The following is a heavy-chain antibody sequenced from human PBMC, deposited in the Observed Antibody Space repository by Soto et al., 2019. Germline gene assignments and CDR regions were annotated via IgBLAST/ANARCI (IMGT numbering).Heavy chain of an antibody. V-gene: IGHV3-53*01. CDR2: LYDVDGS. D-gene: IGHD1-1*01. CDR1: GLTISGKKY. CDR3: ATWLEREHAYDV. Sequence: DVQLVESGGGLIQPGESLRLSCAAFGLTISGKKYVAWVRQAPGKGLEWVSALYDVDGSFYADPVQGRFTTSRDRSKTTVYLQMNDLRPDDTAVYYYATWLEREHAYDVWGQGTTVTVSS. J-gene: IGHJ3*01.